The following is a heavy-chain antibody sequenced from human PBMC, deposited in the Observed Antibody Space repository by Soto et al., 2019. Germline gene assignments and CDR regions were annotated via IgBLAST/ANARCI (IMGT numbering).Heavy chain of an antibody. J-gene: IGHJ4*02. D-gene: IGHD3-3*01. V-gene: IGHV3-23*01. CDR2: TGGSDGST. CDR3: AKFGPRVRGFDY. Sequence: GGSLRLSCAASGFTFSTYTMSWVRQAPGKGLEWVSATGGSDGSTYYADSVKGRVAISRDNSKNTLYLQMNSLRVEDTAIYYCAKFGPRVRGFDYWGQGTLVTVSS. CDR1: GFTFSTYT.